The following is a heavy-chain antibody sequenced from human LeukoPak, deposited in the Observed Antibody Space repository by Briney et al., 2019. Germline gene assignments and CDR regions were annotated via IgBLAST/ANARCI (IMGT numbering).Heavy chain of an antibody. V-gene: IGHV4-34*01. CDR1: GGSFSGHY. Sequence: SETLSLTCRVYGGSFSGHYWSWIRQFPGKGLEWIGEINHSGSTNCNPSLKSRVTLSVDTSKNQFSLKLSSVTAADTAVYYCARRTTYDNSRDYYPIDYWGQGTLVTVSS. J-gene: IGHJ4*02. CDR3: ARRTTYDNSRDYYPIDY. CDR2: INHSGST. D-gene: IGHD3-22*01.